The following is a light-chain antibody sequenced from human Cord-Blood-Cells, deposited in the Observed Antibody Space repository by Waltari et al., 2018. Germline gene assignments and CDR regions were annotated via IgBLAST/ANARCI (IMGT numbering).Light chain of an antibody. J-gene: IGLJ1*01. V-gene: IGLV2-23*02. CDR3: CSYAGSSTFYV. CDR1: SSDVGSYNL. Sequence: QSALTQPASVSGSPGQSITIPCPGTSSDVGSYNLVSWYQQHPGKAPKLMIYEVSKRPSGVSNRFSGSKSGNTASLTISGLQAEDEVDYYCCSYAGSSTFYVFGTGTKVTVL. CDR2: EVS.